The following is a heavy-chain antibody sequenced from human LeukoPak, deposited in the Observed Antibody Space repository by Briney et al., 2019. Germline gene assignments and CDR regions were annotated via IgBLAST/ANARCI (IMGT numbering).Heavy chain of an antibody. CDR2: IYSDGST. CDR1: GFTVSNNY. CDR3: ARLSLHCSGGSCYRGAFDS. V-gene: IGHV3-53*01. D-gene: IGHD2-15*01. Sequence: PGGSLRLSCAASGFTVSNNYMSWVRQAPGKGLEWLSVIYSDGSTYYVDSVKGRFTISRDNSKNTLYLQMNSLRVEDTAVYYCARLSLHCSGGSCYRGAFDSWGQGTLVTVSS. J-gene: IGHJ4*02.